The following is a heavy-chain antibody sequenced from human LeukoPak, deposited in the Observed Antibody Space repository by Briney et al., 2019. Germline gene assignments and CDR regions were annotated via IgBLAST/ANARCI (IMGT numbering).Heavy chain of an antibody. CDR1: GFSLIDRSMR. CDR3: ARGGGPYDYFDY. D-gene: IGHD4-17*01. V-gene: IGHV2-70*04. CDR2: IAWAVKE. Sequence: SGPSLVKPTQTLTLTCTFSGFSLIDRSMRLSLIRLPPGKALERLGRIAWAVKEFYATSLKTRLTIPKGTTKNQVVLTMTNTDPVVTATYYCARGGGPYDYFDYWGQGTPVTVSS. J-gene: IGHJ4*02.